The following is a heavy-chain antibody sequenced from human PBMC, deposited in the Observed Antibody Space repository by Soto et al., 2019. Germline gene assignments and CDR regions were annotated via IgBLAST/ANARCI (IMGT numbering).Heavy chain of an antibody. CDR1: GYTFTAYY. CDR3: ARVAARITPSRDW. V-gene: IGHV1-2*02. D-gene: IGHD2-15*01. Sequence: ASVKVSCKASGYTFTAYYMHWVRHAPGQGLEWMGWIHPNRGGTNYAQKFQGRVTVTRDTSISTAYMELSRLRSDDTAVYYCARVAARITPSRDWWGQGTMVTVSS. J-gene: IGHJ4*02. CDR2: IHPNRGGT.